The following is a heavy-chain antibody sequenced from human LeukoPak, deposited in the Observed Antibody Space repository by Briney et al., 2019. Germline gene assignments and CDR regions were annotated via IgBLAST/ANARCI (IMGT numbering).Heavy chain of an antibody. D-gene: IGHD3-22*01. Sequence: SETLSLTCTVSGYSISSGYYWGWIRQPPGKGLEWIGNFYYRGITSYNPSLKSRVTISVDTSKNQFSLKLTSVTAADTAVYYCASCYDSSGEQFDYWGQGTLVTVSS. J-gene: IGHJ4*02. CDR1: GYSISSGYY. CDR3: ASCYDSSGEQFDY. CDR2: FYYRGIT. V-gene: IGHV4-38-2*02.